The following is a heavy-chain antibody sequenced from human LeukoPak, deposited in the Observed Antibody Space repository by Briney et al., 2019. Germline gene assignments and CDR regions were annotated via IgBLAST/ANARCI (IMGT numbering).Heavy chain of an antibody. CDR2: IYYSGST. J-gene: IGHJ4*02. CDR1: GGSISSHY. V-gene: IGHV4-59*11. Sequence: SETLSLTCTVSGGSISSHYWSWIRQPPGKGLEWIGYIYYSGSTNYNPSLKSRVTISVDTSKNQFSLKLSSVTAADTAVYYCARANSSGWYDYLDYWGQGTLVTVSS. CDR3: ARANSSGWYDYLDY. D-gene: IGHD6-19*01.